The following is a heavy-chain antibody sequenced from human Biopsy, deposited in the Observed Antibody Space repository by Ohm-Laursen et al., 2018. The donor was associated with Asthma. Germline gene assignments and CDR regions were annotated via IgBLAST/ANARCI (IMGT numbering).Heavy chain of an antibody. Sequence: GASVKVSCKASGDSFSNYAISWVRQVPGQGLEWMGGLIPVLGTPDHAQMFEGRVTITADESTSTAYMELSSLSSEDTAVYYCARGYSGSDRIVYYYSGLEVWGQGTTVTVSS. J-gene: IGHJ6*02. CDR1: GDSFSNYA. CDR3: ARGYSGSDRIVYYYSGLEV. D-gene: IGHD5-12*01. V-gene: IGHV1-69*13. CDR2: LIPVLGTP.